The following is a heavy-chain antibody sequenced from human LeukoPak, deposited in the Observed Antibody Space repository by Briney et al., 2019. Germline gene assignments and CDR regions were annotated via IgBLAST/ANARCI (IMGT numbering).Heavy chain of an antibody. CDR1: EFIFSTYV. D-gene: IGHD3-16*01. CDR3: ARAKKIWSTLGD. V-gene: IGHV3-30-3*01. Sequence: PGRSLRLTCTASEFIFSTYVMHWVRQAPGKGLEWVAAISADGSSTYYADSVRGRFTISRDNSKNTLFVQMNSLRPEDTAMYHCARAKKIWSTLGDWGQGTLVTVSS. J-gene: IGHJ4*02. CDR2: ISADGSST.